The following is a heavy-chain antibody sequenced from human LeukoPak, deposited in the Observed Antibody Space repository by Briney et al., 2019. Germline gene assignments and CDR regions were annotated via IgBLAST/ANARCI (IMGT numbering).Heavy chain of an antibody. V-gene: IGHV3-23*01. CDR3: AKDREWELRLHFDY. CDR2: ISGSGGST. J-gene: IGHJ4*02. D-gene: IGHD1-26*01. Sequence: PGGSLRLSCAASGFTFSNAWMSWVRQAPGKGLEWVSAISGSGGSTYYADSVKGRFTISRDNSKNTLYLQMNSLGAEDTAVYYCAKDREWELRLHFDYWGQGTLVTVSS. CDR1: GFTFSNAW.